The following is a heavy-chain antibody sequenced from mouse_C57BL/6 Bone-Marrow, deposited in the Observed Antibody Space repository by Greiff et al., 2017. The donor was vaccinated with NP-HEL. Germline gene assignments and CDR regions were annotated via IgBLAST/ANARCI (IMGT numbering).Heavy chain of an antibody. J-gene: IGHJ2*01. V-gene: IGHV1-52*01. CDR3: PRSPFYYYGSSYFDY. Sequence: QVQLQQPGAELVRPGSSVKLSCKASGYTFTSYWMHWVKQRPIQGLEWIGNIDPSDSETHYNQKFKDKATLTVDKSSSTAYMQLSSLTSEDSAVYYCPRSPFYYYGSSYFDYWGQGTTLTVSS. CDR2: IDPSDSET. D-gene: IGHD1-1*01. CDR1: GYTFTSYW.